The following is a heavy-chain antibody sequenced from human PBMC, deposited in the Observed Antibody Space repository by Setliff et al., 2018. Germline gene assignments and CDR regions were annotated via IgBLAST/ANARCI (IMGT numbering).Heavy chain of an antibody. CDR2: IYSSGST. CDR3: ARESRYYYDNLGTLDY. J-gene: IGHJ4*02. D-gene: IGHD3-22*01. Sequence: PSETLSLTCTVSGGSISSGDYYWSWIRQPPGKGLEWIGYIYSSGSTYYIPSLKSRVSISVDTSKNQFSLKLSSVTAADTAVYYCARESRYYYDNLGTLDYWGQGTLVTVFS. CDR1: GGSISSGDYY. V-gene: IGHV4-30-4*08.